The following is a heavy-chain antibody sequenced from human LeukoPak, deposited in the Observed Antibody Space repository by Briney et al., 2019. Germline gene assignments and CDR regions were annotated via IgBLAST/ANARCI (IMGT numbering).Heavy chain of an antibody. V-gene: IGHV3-49*04. CDR3: TREPLTHEILVVPYFDY. Sequence: GGSLRLSCTASGFTFGAYAMSWVRQAPGKGLEWVGFIRSKAYGGTTEYAASVKGRFTISRDDSKSIAYLQMNSLKTEDTAVYYCTREPLTHEILVVPYFDYWGQGTLVTVSS. CDR2: IRSKAYGGTT. J-gene: IGHJ4*02. CDR1: GFTFGAYA. D-gene: IGHD3-22*01.